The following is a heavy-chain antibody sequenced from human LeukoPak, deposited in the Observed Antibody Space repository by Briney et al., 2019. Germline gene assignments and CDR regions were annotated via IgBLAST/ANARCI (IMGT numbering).Heavy chain of an antibody. CDR3: AKDIECSSTSCYDPVFDY. CDR1: GFTFSSYS. Sequence: GGSLRLSCAASGFTFSSYSMNWVRQAPGKGLEWVSAISGSGGSTYYADSVKGRFTISRDNSKNTLYLQMNSLRAEDTAVYYCAKDIECSSTSCYDPVFDYWGQGTLVTVSS. CDR2: ISGSGGST. V-gene: IGHV3-23*01. D-gene: IGHD2-2*01. J-gene: IGHJ4*02.